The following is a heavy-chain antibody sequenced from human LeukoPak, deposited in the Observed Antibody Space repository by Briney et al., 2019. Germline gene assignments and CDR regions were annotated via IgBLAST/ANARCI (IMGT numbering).Heavy chain of an antibody. D-gene: IGHD5-18*01. CDR2: ISYSGDT. V-gene: IGHV4-59*02. CDR3: ARARRFVDTAQHFDY. CDR1: GGSVSFYY. J-gene: IGHJ4*02. Sequence: SETLSLTCTVPGGSVSFYYWSWIRQPSGKGLEWIGYISYSGDTNYNPSLKSRVTMSIDTSKNQFSLKLSSVTAADTAVYYCARARRFVDTAQHFDYWGQGTLVTVYS.